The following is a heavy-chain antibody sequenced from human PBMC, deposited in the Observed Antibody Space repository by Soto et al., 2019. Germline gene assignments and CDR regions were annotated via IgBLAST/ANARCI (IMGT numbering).Heavy chain of an antibody. D-gene: IGHD4-17*01. CDR2: ISYDGSNK. Sequence: QVQLVESGGGVVQPGRSLRLSCAASGFTFSSYAMHWVRQAPGKGLEWVAVISYDGSNKYYADSVKGRFTISRDNSKNTLYLQMNSLRAEDTAVYYCARDQGTTVTTKGWFDPWGQGTLVTVSS. CDR1: GFTFSSYA. J-gene: IGHJ5*02. V-gene: IGHV3-30-3*01. CDR3: ARDQGTTVTTKGWFDP.